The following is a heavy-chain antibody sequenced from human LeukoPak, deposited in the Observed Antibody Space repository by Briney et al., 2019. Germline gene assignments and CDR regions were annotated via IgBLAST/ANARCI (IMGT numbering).Heavy chain of an antibody. J-gene: IGHJ6*03. Sequence: ASVKVSCKASGYTFTGYYMHWVRQAPGQGLEWMGRINPNSGGTNYAQKFQGRVTMTRDTSISTAYMELSRLRSDDTAVYYCARGDGYINYYYYMDVWSKGTTVTVSS. V-gene: IGHV1-2*06. CDR1: GYTFTGYY. CDR2: INPNSGGT. D-gene: IGHD1-1*01. CDR3: ARGDGYINYYYYMDV.